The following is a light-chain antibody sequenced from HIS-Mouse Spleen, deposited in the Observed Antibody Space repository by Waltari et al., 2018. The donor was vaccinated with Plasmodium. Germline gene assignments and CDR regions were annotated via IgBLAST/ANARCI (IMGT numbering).Light chain of an antibody. V-gene: IGLV2-14*03. CDR2: DVS. CDR3: SSYTSSSTLV. Sequence: QSALPQPASVSGSPGQSTTISCTGTRSDVGGYNYVSWYQQHPGKAPKLMIYDVSNRPSGVSNRFSGSKSGNTASLTISGLQAEDEADYYCSSYTSSSTLVFGGGTKLTVL. CDR1: RSDVGGYNY. J-gene: IGLJ2*01.